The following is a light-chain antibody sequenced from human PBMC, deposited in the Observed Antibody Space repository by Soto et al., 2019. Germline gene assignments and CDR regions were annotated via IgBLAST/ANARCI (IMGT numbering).Light chain of an antibody. J-gene: IGKJ5*01. CDR3: QQRRSWQVT. Sequence: VLTQAPDTLSVSPGERATLSCRASQSVSSDYLAWYQQRPGQAPRLLIYDASKRATGIPARFSGSGSGTNFTLTISSLEPEDFAVYYCQQRRSWQVTFGQGTRLEIK. CDR2: DAS. CDR1: QSVSSDY. V-gene: IGKV3D-20*02.